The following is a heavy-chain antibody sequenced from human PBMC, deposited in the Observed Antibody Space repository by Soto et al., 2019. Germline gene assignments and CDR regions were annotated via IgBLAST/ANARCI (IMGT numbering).Heavy chain of an antibody. CDR2: IYYSGST. CDR1: GGSISSYY. Sequence: ETLSLTCTVSGGSISSYYWSWIRQPPGKGLEWIGYIYYSGSTNYNPSLKSRVTISVDTSKNQFSLKPSSVTAADTAVYYCASATSEYSYGSFLRAYFDYWGQGTLVTVSS. CDR3: ASATSEYSYGSFLRAYFDY. D-gene: IGHD5-18*01. V-gene: IGHV4-59*01. J-gene: IGHJ4*02.